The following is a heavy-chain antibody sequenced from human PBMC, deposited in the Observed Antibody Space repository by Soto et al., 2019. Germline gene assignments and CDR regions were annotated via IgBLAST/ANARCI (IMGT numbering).Heavy chain of an antibody. CDR3: ARGARITIFGVVKYYYYMDV. D-gene: IGHD3-3*01. J-gene: IGHJ6*03. CDR2: IIPIFGTA. Sequence: SVKVSCKASGGTFSSYAISWVRQAPGQGLEWMGGIIPIFGTANYAQKFQGRVTITADDSTSTAYMELSSLRSEDTAVYYCARGARITIFGVVKYYYYMDVWGKGTTVTVSS. CDR1: GGTFSSYA. V-gene: IGHV1-69*13.